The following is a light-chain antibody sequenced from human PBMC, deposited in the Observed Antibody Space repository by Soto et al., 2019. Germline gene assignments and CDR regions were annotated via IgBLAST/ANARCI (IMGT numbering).Light chain of an antibody. CDR2: RNN. CDR1: SSNIVSNY. V-gene: IGLV1-47*01. Sequence: QSVLTHAPSASGTPGQRFTISCSGISSNIVSNYVYWYQQLPGTAPKLLIYRNNQRPSGVPDRFSGSKSGTSASLAISGLRSEDEADYYCAAWDDSLSGYVFGTGTKVTGL. CDR3: AAWDDSLSGYV. J-gene: IGLJ1*01.